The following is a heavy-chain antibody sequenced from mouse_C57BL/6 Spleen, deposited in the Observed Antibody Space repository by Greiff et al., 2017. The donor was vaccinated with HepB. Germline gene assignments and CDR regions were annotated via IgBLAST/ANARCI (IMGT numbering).Heavy chain of an antibody. D-gene: IGHD3-3*01. Sequence: EVKLMESGEGLVKPGGSLKLSCAASGFTFSSYAMSWVRQTPEKRLEWVAYISSGGDYIYYADTVKGRFTISRDNARNTLYLQMSSLKSEDTAMYYCTTGRRFYFDYWGQGTTLTVSS. CDR1: GFTFSSYA. J-gene: IGHJ2*01. CDR3: TTGRRFYFDY. V-gene: IGHV5-9-1*02. CDR2: ISSGGDYI.